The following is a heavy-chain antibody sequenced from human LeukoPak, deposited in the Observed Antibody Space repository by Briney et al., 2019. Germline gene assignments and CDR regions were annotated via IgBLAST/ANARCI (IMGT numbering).Heavy chain of an antibody. D-gene: IGHD1-26*01. Sequence: GGSLRLSCAASGFTVSSNYMSWVRQAPGKGLEWVSIIYSGGDTYYADSVKGRFTISRDNAENSLYLQMNSLRAEDTAVYYCAREIVGAIKSYFDYWGQGTLVTASS. CDR2: IYSGGDT. V-gene: IGHV3-53*01. CDR1: GFTVSSNY. J-gene: IGHJ4*02. CDR3: AREIVGAIKSYFDY.